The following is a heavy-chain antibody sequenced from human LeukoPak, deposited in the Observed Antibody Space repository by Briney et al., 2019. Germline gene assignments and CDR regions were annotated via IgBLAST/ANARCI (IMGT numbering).Heavy chain of an antibody. CDR1: GYTFTGYY. CDR2: INPKSGST. D-gene: IGHD6-13*01. V-gene: IGHV1-2*02. J-gene: IGHJ6*03. CDR3: ARGRVSSSSWYSTYYYYFYMDV. Sequence: ASVKVSCKASGYTFTGYYMHWVRQAPGQGLEWMGWINPKSGSTNYAQKFQGRVTMTRDTSIGTAYMELSRLRSDDTAVYYCARGRVSSSSWYSTYYYYFYMDVWGKGTTVTVSS.